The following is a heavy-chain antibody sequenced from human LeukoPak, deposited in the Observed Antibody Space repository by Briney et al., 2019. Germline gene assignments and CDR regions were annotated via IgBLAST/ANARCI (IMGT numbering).Heavy chain of an antibody. J-gene: IGHJ3*02. V-gene: IGHV1-2*02. CDR1: GYTFTDYY. CDR2: INPNSGGT. D-gene: IGHD6-13*01. CDR3: ARVYIGAANDDFDI. Sequence: ASVKVSCKASGYTFTDYYMHWVRQAPGQGLEWTGWINPNSGGTNFEQKFQGRVTMTRDASISTAYMELTRLSSDDTAVYSCARVYIGAANDDFDIWGQGTMVTVSS.